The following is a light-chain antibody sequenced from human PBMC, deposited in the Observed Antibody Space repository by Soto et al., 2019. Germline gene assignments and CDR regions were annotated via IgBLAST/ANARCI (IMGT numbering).Light chain of an antibody. CDR1: SSDVGSYNR. Sequence: QSALTQPPSVSGSPGQSVTISCTGTSSDVGSYNRVSWYQQPPGTAPKLMISEVSNRPSGVPDRFSGSKSGNTASLTISGLKAEDEADYYCSSYTSSSTYVFGTGTQRTVL. CDR2: EVS. CDR3: SSYTSSSTYV. V-gene: IGLV2-18*02. J-gene: IGLJ1*01.